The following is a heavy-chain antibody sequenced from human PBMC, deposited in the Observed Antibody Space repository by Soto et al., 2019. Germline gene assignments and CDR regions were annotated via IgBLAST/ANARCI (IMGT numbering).Heavy chain of an antibody. Sequence: GESLKICCKGSGYSFTSYWISWVRQMPGKGLEWMGRIDPSDSYTNYSPSFQGHVTISADKSISTAYLQWSSLKASDTAMYYCASSPRGYCSSTSCRELGNYYGMDVWGQGTTVTVSS. CDR1: GYSFTSYW. CDR2: IDPSDSYT. V-gene: IGHV5-10-1*01. D-gene: IGHD2-2*01. J-gene: IGHJ6*02. CDR3: ASSPRGYCSSTSCRELGNYYGMDV.